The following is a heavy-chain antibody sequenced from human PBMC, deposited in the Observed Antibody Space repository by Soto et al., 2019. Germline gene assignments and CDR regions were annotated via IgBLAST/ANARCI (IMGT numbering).Heavy chain of an antibody. V-gene: IGHV3-73*01. CDR2: IRTKPNSYAT. CDR1: GCTVSGSG. Sequence: WGSLRLCGAASGCTVSGSGRHWVRQASGKGLEWVGRIRTKPNSYATAYTASVKGRFTISRDDSKNTAYLQMNSLKTEDTAVYYCTANEYSSSSIWGQGTMVTVSS. D-gene: IGHD6-6*01. J-gene: IGHJ3*02. CDR3: TANEYSSSSI.